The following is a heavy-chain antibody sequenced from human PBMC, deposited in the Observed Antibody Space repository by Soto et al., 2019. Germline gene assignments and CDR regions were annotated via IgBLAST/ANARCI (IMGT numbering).Heavy chain of an antibody. V-gene: IGHV1-69*08. D-gene: IGHD1-1*01. CDR2: IIPILGRT. CDR3: ARGGVETGTIAI. Sequence: QVQLVQSGAEVKKPGASVKVSCKASGGTFSSYTINWVRQAPGQGLEWMGRIIPILGRTNYAQKFKGRVTITADKSTSTAYMELGSLRSEVTAVYYCARGGVETGTIAIWGQGTMVTVSS. J-gene: IGHJ3*02. CDR1: GGTFSSYT.